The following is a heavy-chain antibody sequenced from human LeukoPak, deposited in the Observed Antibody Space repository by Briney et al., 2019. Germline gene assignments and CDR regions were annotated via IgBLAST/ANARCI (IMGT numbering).Heavy chain of an antibody. CDR3: ARDRYNWNDGLDY. D-gene: IGHD1-1*01. V-gene: IGHV3-33*08. J-gene: IGHJ4*02. CDR2: IWYDGSNK. Sequence: GGSLRLSCAASGFTVSSNYMSWVRQAPGKGLEWVAVIWYDGSNKYYADSVKGRFTISRDNSKNTLYLQMNSLRAEDTAVYYCARDRYNWNDGLDYWGQGTLVTVSS. CDR1: GFTVSSNY.